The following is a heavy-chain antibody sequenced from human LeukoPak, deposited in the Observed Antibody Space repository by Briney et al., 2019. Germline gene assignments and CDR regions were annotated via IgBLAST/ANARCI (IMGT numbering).Heavy chain of an antibody. J-gene: IGHJ3*02. V-gene: IGHV3-15*01. CDR2: IKSKTDGGTT. D-gene: IGHD2-15*01. CDR3: TTSPDVVVDYDAFDI. Sequence: GGSLRLSCAASGFTFSSYAMSWVRQAPGKGLEWVGRIKSKTDGGTTDYAAPVKGRFTISRDDSKNTLYLQMNSLKTEDTAVYYCTTSPDVVVDYDAFDIWGQETMVTVSS. CDR1: GFTFSSYA.